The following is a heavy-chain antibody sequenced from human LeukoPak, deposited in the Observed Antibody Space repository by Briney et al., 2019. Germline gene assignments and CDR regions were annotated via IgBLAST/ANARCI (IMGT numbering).Heavy chain of an antibody. CDR2: ISGSSGST. J-gene: IGHJ4*02. D-gene: IGHD4-11*01. CDR1: GFTFSSYG. Sequence: GGSLRLSCAASGFTFSSYGMSWVRQAPGKGLEWVSAISGSSGSTYYADSVKGRFTISRDNSKNTLYLQMNSLRADDTAVYYCARCDYSKTDYWGQGTLVTVSS. V-gene: IGHV3-23*01. CDR3: ARCDYSKTDY.